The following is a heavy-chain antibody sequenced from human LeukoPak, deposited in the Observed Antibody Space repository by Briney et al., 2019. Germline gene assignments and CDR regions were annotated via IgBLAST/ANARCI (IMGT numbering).Heavy chain of an antibody. D-gene: IGHD1-26*01. Sequence: ASVKVSCKASGYTFTGYYMHWVRQAPGQGLEWMGWINPNSGGTNYAQKFQGRVTMTRDTSISTAYMELSRLRSDDTAVYYCAREWEPYSIDAFDIWGQGTMVTVSS. CDR2: INPNSGGT. CDR3: AREWEPYSIDAFDI. CDR1: GYTFTGYY. V-gene: IGHV1-2*02. J-gene: IGHJ3*02.